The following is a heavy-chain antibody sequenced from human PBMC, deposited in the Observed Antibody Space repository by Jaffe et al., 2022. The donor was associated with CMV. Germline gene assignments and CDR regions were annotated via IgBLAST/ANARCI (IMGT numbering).Heavy chain of an antibody. CDR2: IDWDDDK. CDR1: GFSLSTSGMC. Sequence: QVTLRESGPALVKPTQTLTLTCTFSGFSLSTSGMCVSWIRQPPGKALEWLALIDWDDDKYYSTSLKTRLTISKDTSKNQVVLTMTNMDPVDTATYYCARTPYSGSYRYWYFDLWGRGTLVTVSS. D-gene: IGHD1-26*01. CDR3: ARTPYSGSYRYWYFDL. V-gene: IGHV2-70*01. J-gene: IGHJ2*01.